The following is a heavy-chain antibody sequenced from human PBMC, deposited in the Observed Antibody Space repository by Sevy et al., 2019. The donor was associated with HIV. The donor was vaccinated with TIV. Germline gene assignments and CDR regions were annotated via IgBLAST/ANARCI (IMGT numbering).Heavy chain of an antibody. CDR1: SGYFNGYY. CDR2: IDHRGTT. Sequence: SETLSLTCTLGSGYFNGYYWTWIRQPPGKGLEWIGEIDHRGTTYYNPSLKSRVALSLETSKAQFSLKLTSVTAADTAVYFCARGRGVVVDWGQGTPVTVSS. J-gene: IGHJ4*02. V-gene: IGHV4-34*01. CDR3: ARGRGVVVD. D-gene: IGHD2-15*01.